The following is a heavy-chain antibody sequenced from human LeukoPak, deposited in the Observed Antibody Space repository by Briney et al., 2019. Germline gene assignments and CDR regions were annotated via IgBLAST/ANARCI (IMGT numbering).Heavy chain of an antibody. CDR3: ARGSVVIFGGPTQTGGNWFDP. D-gene: IGHD3-16*01. Sequence: PSETLSLTCNVSGGSINNYYWSWIRQPAGKGLEWIGRMYSGGSTNYNPSLKSRVTMSVDTSKNQFSLNLSSVTAADTAVYYCARGSVVIFGGPTQTGGNWFDPWGQGTLVTVSS. V-gene: IGHV4-4*07. CDR2: MYSGGST. CDR1: GGSINNYY. J-gene: IGHJ5*02.